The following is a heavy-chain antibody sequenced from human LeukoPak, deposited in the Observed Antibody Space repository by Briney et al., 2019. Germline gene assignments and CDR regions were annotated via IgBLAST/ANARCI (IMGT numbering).Heavy chain of an antibody. CDR3: ARDNDWAFHY. J-gene: IGHJ4*02. D-gene: IGHD3-9*01. CDR1: GFTFSNYV. V-gene: IGHV3-48*02. Sequence: GGSLRLSCAASGFTFSNYVMSWVRQAPGKGLECVSYINHNGEMIFYPDFVKGRFTISRDNAKNSLYLQMNSLRDEDTAVYYCARDNDWAFHYWGQGTLVTVSS. CDR2: INHNGEMI.